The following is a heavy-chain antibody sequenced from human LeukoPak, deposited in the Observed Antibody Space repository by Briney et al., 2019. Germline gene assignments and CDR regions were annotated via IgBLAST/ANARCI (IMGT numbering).Heavy chain of an antibody. Sequence: GASVKVSCKVSGYTLTELSMHWVRQAPGKGLEWMGGFDPEDGETIYAQKFQGRVTMTEDTSTDTAYMELSSLRSEDTAVYYCARLRPQSGVASMYYYYYYMDVWGKGTTVTVSS. CDR1: GYTLTELS. CDR3: ARLRPQSGVASMYYYYYYMDV. J-gene: IGHJ6*03. CDR2: FDPEDGET. V-gene: IGHV1-24*01. D-gene: IGHD3-3*01.